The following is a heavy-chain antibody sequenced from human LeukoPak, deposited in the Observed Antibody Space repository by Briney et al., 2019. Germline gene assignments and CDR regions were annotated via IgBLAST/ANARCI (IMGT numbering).Heavy chain of an antibody. CDR2: ISYTGST. CDR3: AGSKSYFGNFDY. CDR1: GGSISNYF. J-gene: IGHJ4*02. Sequence: SETLSLTCTVSGGSISNYFWSWIRQPPGEGLEWIGCISYTGSTNYTPSLKSRVTMSVGASTDQFSLELSSVTAADTAVYFCAGSKSYFGNFDYWGQGTLVPVSS. D-gene: IGHD2/OR15-2a*01. V-gene: IGHV4-59*01.